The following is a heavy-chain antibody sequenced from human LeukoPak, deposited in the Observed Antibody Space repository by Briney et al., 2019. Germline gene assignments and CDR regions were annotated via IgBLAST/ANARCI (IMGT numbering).Heavy chain of an antibody. V-gene: IGHV3-23*01. CDR1: GFTFSSYA. CDR3: AKDREVFGVVNSFDY. Sequence: GGSLRLSCAASGFTFSSYAMNWVRQAPGKGLEWVSAISGSGGSTYYADSVTGRFTISRDNSKNTLYLQMNSLRAEDTAVYYCAKDREVFGVVNSFDYWGQGTLVTVSS. J-gene: IGHJ4*02. CDR2: ISGSGGST. D-gene: IGHD3-3*01.